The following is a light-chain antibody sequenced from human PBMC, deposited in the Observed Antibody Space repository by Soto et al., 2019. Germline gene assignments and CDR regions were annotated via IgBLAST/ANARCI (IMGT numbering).Light chain of an antibody. CDR3: NSYTSSSTYV. CDR2: DVS. CDR1: SSDVGNYNY. Sequence: QSALTHPASVSGSHGQSIAISCTGTSSDVGNYNYVSWYQQHPGKAPKLMIYDVSNRPSGVSNRFSGSKSGNTASLTISGLQPEDEADYYCNSYTSSSTYVFGTGTKLTVL. V-gene: IGLV2-14*03. J-gene: IGLJ1*01.